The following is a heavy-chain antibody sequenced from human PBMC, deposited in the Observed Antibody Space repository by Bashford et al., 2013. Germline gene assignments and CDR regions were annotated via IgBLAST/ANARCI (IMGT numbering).Heavy chain of an antibody. J-gene: IGHJ6*02. CDR2: IIPIFGTA. CDR3: ARGHDQWLGYYYYGMDV. V-gene: IGHV1-69*06. D-gene: IGHD6-19*01. CDR1: EAPSAAML. Sequence: SVKVSCKASEAPSAAMLSAGCDRPLGQGLEWMGGIIPIFGTANYAQKFQGRVTITADKSTSTAYMELSSLRSEDTAVYYCARGHDQWLGYYYYGMDVWGQGTTVTVSS.